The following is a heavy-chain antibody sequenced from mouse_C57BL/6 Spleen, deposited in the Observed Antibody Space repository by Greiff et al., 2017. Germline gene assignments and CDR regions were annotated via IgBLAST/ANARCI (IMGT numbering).Heavy chain of an antibody. CDR2: IYPGDGDT. Sequence: VQLQQSGPELVKPGASVKISCKASGYAFSSSWMNWVKQRPGKGLEWIGRIYPGDGDTNYNGKFKGKATLTADKSSSTAYMQRSSLTSEDSAVYFCARESYGGSSFDYWGQGTTLTVSS. V-gene: IGHV1-82*01. CDR3: ARESYGGSSFDY. J-gene: IGHJ2*01. D-gene: IGHD1-1*02. CDR1: GYAFSSSW.